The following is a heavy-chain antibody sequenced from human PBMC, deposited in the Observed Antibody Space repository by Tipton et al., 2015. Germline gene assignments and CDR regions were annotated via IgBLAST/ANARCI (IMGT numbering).Heavy chain of an antibody. CDR2: ISYSGTT. Sequence: TLSLTCSVSGGSIISTSYYWGWIRQSPGKGLEWIGYISYSGTTNFNPSLKSRVTISVDTSKNQFFLNLSSVTAADTAVYYCARIRGRYVMDYWGQGTPVTVSS. CDR1: GGSIISTSYY. J-gene: IGHJ4*02. CDR3: ARIRGRYVMDY. V-gene: IGHV4-61*05. D-gene: IGHD3-16*01.